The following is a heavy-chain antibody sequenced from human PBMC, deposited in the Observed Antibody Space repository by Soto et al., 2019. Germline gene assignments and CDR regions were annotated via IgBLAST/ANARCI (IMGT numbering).Heavy chain of an antibody. Sequence: ESGGGVVQPGRSLRLSCAASGFTFSSYAMHWVRQAPGKGLEWVAVISYDGSNKYYADSVKGRFTISRDNSKNTLYLQMNSLRAEDTAVYYCARDRLTIFGVVIPAFHDYWGQGTLVTVSS. CDR2: ISYDGSNK. CDR1: GFTFSSYA. J-gene: IGHJ4*02. CDR3: ARDRLTIFGVVIPAFHDY. D-gene: IGHD3-3*01. V-gene: IGHV3-30-3*01.